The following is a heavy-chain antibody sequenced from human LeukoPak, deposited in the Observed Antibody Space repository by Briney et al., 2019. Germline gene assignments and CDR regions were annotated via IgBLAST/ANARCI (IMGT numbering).Heavy chain of an antibody. V-gene: IGHV3-66*02. J-gene: IGHJ5*02. D-gene: IGHD2-21*01. CDR1: GFTVSSNY. Sequence: GGSLRLSCAASGFTVSSNYMSWVRQAPGKGLEWVSVIYSGGSTYYADSVKGRFTISSDNSINTLYLQMNSLRAEDTAVYYCARVMWSDNGRGNNWFDPWGRGTLVTVSS. CDR2: IYSGGST. CDR3: ARVMWSDNGRGNNWFDP.